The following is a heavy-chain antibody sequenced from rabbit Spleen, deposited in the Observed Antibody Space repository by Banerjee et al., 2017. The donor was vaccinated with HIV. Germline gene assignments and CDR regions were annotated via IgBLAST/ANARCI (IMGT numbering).Heavy chain of an antibody. V-gene: IGHV1S40*01. Sequence: QSLEESGGDLVKPGASLTLTCTASGFSFSYSSYMCWVRQAPGKGLEWIACIAAGSGSYTYYASWAKGRFTISKTSSTTVALQMTSLTAADTATYFCARDLADVIGWNLDLWGPGTLVTVS. CDR3: ARDLADVIGWNLDL. J-gene: IGHJ4*01. CDR1: GFSFSYSSY. D-gene: IGHD1-1*01. CDR2: IAAGSGSYT.